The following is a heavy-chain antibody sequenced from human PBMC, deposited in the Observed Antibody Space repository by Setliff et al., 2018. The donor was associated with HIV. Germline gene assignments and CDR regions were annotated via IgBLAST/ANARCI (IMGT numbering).Heavy chain of an antibody. V-gene: IGHV3-33*06. J-gene: IGHJ4*02. CDR1: GFTFSSYG. D-gene: IGHD5-18*01. CDR2: ILYDGSNK. Sequence: SLRLSCAASGFTFSSYGMHWVRQAPGKGLEWVAVILYDGSNKYYADSVKGRFTISRDNSKNTLYLQMNSLRAEDTAVYYCAKGSLPSGYSYGFFDYWGQGTLVTVSS. CDR3: AKGSLPSGYSYGFFDY.